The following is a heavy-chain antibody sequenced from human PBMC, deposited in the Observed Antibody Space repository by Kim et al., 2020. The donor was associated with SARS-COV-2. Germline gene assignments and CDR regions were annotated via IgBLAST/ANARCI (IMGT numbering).Heavy chain of an antibody. CDR2: GST. D-gene: IGHD3-3*02. J-gene: IGHJ4*02. V-gene: IGHV3-43*01. Sequence: GSTFYADSVKDRFTSSRENSEKSLYMQMNSLTIEDSAFYYCAKEKSRIWDYWGQGTLVTVSS. CDR3: AKEKSRIWDY.